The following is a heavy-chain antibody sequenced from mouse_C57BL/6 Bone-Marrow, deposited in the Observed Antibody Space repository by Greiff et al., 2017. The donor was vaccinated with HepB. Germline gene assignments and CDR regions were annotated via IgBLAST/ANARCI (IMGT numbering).Heavy chain of an antibody. CDR1: GFNIKDDY. Sequence: VQLQQSGAELVRPGASVKLSCTASGFNIKDDYMHWVKQRPEQGLEWIGWIDPENGDTEYASKFQGKATITADTSSNTAYLQLSSLTSEDTAVYYCTTLVSIYWYFDVWGTGTTVTVSS. D-gene: IGHD2-10*02. CDR2: IDPENGDT. CDR3: TTLVSIYWYFDV. V-gene: IGHV14-4*01. J-gene: IGHJ1*03.